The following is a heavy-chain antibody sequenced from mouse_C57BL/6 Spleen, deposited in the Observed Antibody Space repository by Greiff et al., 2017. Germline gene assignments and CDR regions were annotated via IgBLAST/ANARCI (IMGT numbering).Heavy chain of an antibody. CDR2: IDPSDSYT. D-gene: IGHD1-1*01. V-gene: IGHV1-69*01. Sequence: QVQLKQSGAELVMPGASVKLSCKASGYTFTSYWMHWVKQRPGQGLEWIGEIDPSDSYTNYTQKFKGKSTLTVDKSSSTAYMQLSSLTSEDSAVYYCASALRYDFDYWGKGTTLTVSS. CDR3: ASALRYDFDY. CDR1: GYTFTSYW. J-gene: IGHJ2*01.